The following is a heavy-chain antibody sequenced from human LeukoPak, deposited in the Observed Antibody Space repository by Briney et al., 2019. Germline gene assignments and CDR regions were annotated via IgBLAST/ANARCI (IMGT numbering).Heavy chain of an antibody. D-gene: IGHD5-12*01. CDR3: ATSGYDTSPEY. J-gene: IGHJ4*02. Sequence: SETLSLTCTVSGGSISSSSYYWGWIRQPPGKGLEWIGSIYYSGSTYYNPSLKSRVTISVDTSKNQFSLKLSSVTAADTAVYYCATSGYDTSPEYWGQGTLVTVSS. CDR2: IYYSGST. CDR1: GGSISSSSYY. V-gene: IGHV4-39*01.